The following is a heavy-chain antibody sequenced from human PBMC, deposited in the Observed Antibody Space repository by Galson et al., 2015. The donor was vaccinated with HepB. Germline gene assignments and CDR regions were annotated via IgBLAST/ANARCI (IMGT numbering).Heavy chain of an antibody. CDR1: GFAFDSHA. CDR3: AKGYGLFDS. Sequence: SLRLSCAASGFAFDSHAMSWVRQAPGRGLEWIAGISSNGDSTFCADSVKGRFTVSRDNSNNMLYLQMNSLRAEDAGLYFCAKGYGLFDSWGQGILVTVSS. J-gene: IGHJ5*01. V-gene: IGHV3-23*01. D-gene: IGHD5-18*01. CDR2: ISSNGDST.